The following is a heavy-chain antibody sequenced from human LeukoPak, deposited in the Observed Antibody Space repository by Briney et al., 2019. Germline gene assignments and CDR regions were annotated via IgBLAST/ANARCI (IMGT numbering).Heavy chain of an antibody. CDR3: ARTLSDGGYYYGMDV. J-gene: IGHJ6*02. D-gene: IGHD2-21*02. CDR1: GFTVSSNY. CDR2: IYSGGST. Sequence: GGSLRLSCAASGFTVSSNYMSWVRQAPGKGLEWVSVIYSGGSTYYADSVKGRFTISRGNSKNTLYLQMNSLRAEDTAVYYCARTLSDGGYYYGMDVWGQGTTVTVSS. V-gene: IGHV3-53*01.